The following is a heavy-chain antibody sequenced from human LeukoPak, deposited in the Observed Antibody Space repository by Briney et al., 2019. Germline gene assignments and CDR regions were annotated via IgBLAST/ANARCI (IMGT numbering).Heavy chain of an antibody. J-gene: IGHJ3*02. CDR2: IRYDGSNK. D-gene: IGHD6-13*01. Sequence: PGGSLRLSCAASGFTFSSYGMHWGRQAPGNGLEWVAFIRYDGSNKYYADSVKGRFTISRDNSKNTLYLQMNSLRAEDTAVYYCAKDDLRYSSSWSGTFDIWGQGTMVTVSS. V-gene: IGHV3-30*02. CDR1: GFTFSSYG. CDR3: AKDDLRYSSSWSGTFDI.